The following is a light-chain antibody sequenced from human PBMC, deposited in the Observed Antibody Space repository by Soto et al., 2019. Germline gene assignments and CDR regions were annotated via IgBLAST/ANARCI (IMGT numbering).Light chain of an antibody. Sequence: EIVLTQSPATLSLSPGERATLSCRASQSLNSYLAWSQQKPGQAPRLLIYDASNRATGIPARFSGSGSGTDFTLTISSLEPADFAVYYCQQRRDWPLTFGGGTKVEIK. J-gene: IGKJ4*01. V-gene: IGKV3-11*01. CDR3: QQRRDWPLT. CDR1: QSLNSY. CDR2: DAS.